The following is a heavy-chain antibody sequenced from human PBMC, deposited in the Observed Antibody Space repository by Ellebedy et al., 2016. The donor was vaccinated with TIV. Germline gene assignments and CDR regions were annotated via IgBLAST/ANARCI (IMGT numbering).Heavy chain of an antibody. CDR2: SYSGGST. CDR1: GFSVSTNY. D-gene: IGHD3-10*01. J-gene: IGHJ4*02. V-gene: IGHV3-66*01. Sequence: PGGSLRLSCVASGFSVSTNYMSWVRQAPGKGLEWVAASYSGGSTYYADFVKGRFTFSRDTSKNTLSFQMNSLGVEDTAVYYCARGAGITMVRGVTNYWGQGTLVTVSS. CDR3: ARGAGITMVRGVTNY.